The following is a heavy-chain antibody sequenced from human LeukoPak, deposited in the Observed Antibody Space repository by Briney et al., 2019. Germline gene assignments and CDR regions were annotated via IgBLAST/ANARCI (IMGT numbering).Heavy chain of an antibody. J-gene: IGHJ4*02. CDR3: ARGTGSLDY. V-gene: IGHV6-1*01. CDR1: GDSVSIKSAS. Sequence: SQTLSLTCAISGDSVSIKSASWNWIRQSPSRGLEWLGRTYSRSKWFNDYAVSVKSRISINPDTSKNQFSLHLTSVTPDDTAVYYCARGTGSLDYWGQGTLVTVSS. CDR2: TYSRSKWFN. D-gene: IGHD1-26*01.